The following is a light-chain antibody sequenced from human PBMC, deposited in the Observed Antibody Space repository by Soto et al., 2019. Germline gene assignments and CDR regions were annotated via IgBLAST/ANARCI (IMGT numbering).Light chain of an antibody. V-gene: IGLV2-8*01. J-gene: IGLJ3*02. CDR3: SSYVGSNIWV. CDR1: SSDVGAYKY. Sequence: QSALTQPPSASGSPGQSVTISCPGTSSDVGAYKYVSWYQQYPGKAPKLMIYELSKRSSGVPDRFYGSKSGNTASLTVSGLHAEDEADYYCSSYVGSNIWVFGGGTTLTVL. CDR2: ELS.